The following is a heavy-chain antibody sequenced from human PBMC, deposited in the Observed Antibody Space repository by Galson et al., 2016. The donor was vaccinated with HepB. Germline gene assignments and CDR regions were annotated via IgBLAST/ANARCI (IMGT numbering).Heavy chain of an antibody. J-gene: IGHJ4*02. Sequence: SETLSLTCAVNGGSFSAYFWTWIRQPPGKGLEWIGEIDYSGNTKYNPSLKGRFTMSADTSKTQFSLKLSSVTAADTAVYYCARHSHTVGLDFWGQGTLATVSS. CDR1: GGSFSAYF. CDR2: IDYSGNT. V-gene: IGHV4-34*01. D-gene: IGHD1-26*01. CDR3: ARHSHTVGLDF.